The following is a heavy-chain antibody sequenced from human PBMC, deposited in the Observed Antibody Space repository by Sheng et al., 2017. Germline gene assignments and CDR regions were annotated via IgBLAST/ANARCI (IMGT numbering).Heavy chain of an antibody. CDR2: MYYSGST. V-gene: IGHV4-59*12. J-gene: IGHJ4*02. Sequence: QVQLQESGPGLVKPSETLSLTCTVSGGSIINDYWSWIRQPPGKGLEWIGYMYYSGSTNYNPSLKSRVTISADMSKNQFSLKLSSVTAADTAVYYCARVAAAGVKFDYWGQGTLV. CDR3: ARVAAAGVKFDY. CDR1: GGSIINDY. D-gene: IGHD6-13*01.